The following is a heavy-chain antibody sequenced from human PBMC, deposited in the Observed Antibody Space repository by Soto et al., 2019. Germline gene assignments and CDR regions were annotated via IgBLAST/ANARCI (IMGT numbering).Heavy chain of an antibody. CDR3: VKEGVYNCFDP. D-gene: IGHD3-16*01. J-gene: IGHJ5*01. V-gene: IGHV4-30-4*01. CDR2: IYYSGST. CDR1: GGSISSGDYY. Sequence: PSETLSLTCTVSGGSISSGDYYWSWIRQPPGKGLEWIGYIYYSGSTFYNPSIKNRVTISLDPSKIQFSLKLSSVTAADTAMYYFVKEGVYNCFDPWGQGTLVTVSS.